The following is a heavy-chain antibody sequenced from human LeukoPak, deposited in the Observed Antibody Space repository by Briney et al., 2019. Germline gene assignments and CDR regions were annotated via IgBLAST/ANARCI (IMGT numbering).Heavy chain of an antibody. CDR2: ISWDGDTA. J-gene: IGHJ5*02. D-gene: IGHD1-1*01. Sequence: PGGSLRLSCAASGFTFDDFAMHWVRQTPGKGLEWVCRISWDGDTAHCADSLKSRFAISRDNNKNSLSVQVESLRAEDTAWYYCAKEGERKQFDHWGRGTLVTVSS. V-gene: IGHV3-43D*03. CDR3: AKEGERKQFDH. CDR1: GFTFDDFA.